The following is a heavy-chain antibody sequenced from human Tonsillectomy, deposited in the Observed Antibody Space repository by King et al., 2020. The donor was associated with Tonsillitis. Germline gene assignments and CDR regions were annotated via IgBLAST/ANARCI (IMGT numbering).Heavy chain of an antibody. CDR2: IWYVGINK. V-gene: IGHV3-33*01. CDR1: GFTFSSYG. J-gene: IGHJ4*02. CDR3: ARDGHPNYFDY. Sequence: VQLVESGGGVVRPGRSLGLSCAASGFTFSSYGRHGVRKAQGKGLGWGAVIWYVGINKYYADSVKGRFTIPRDNSKNTLYLQMNSLRAEDTAVYYCARDGHPNYFDYWGQGTLVIVSS.